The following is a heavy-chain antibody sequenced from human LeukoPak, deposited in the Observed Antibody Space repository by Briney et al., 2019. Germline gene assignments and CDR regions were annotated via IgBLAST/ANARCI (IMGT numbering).Heavy chain of an antibody. J-gene: IGHJ4*02. Sequence: ASVKVSCKASGGTFSSYAISWVRQAPGQGLEWMGGIIPIFGTANYAQKFQGRVTITTDESTSTAYMELSSLRSEDTAVYYCARDRGGRGYSYGEHYFDYWGQGTLVTVSS. CDR2: IIPIFGTA. CDR1: GGTFSSYA. V-gene: IGHV1-69*05. D-gene: IGHD5-18*01. CDR3: ARDRGGRGYSYGEHYFDY.